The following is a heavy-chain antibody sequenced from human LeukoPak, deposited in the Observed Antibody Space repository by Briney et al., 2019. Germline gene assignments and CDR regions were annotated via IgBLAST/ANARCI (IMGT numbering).Heavy chain of an antibody. CDR3: ARSPYYDFWSGYHHSDYYYGMDV. J-gene: IGHJ6*02. CDR2: ISSSSSTI. D-gene: IGHD3-3*01. V-gene: IGHV3-48*01. CDR1: GFTFSSYS. Sequence: GGSLRLSCAASGFTFSSYSMNWVRQAPGKGLEWVSYISSSSSTIYYADSVKGRFTISRDNAKNSLYLQMNSLRAEDTAVYYCARSPYYDFWSGYHHSDYYYGMDVWGQGTTVTVSS.